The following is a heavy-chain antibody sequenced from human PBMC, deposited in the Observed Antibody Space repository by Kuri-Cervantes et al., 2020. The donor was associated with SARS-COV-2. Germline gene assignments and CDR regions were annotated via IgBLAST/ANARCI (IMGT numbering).Heavy chain of an antibody. CDR2: INPSGGST. CDR1: GYTSTSYY. V-gene: IGHV1-46*01. D-gene: IGHD3-22*01. J-gene: IGHJ4*02. CDR3: ARAGGISSGYYYRLDY. Sequence: ASVKVSCKASGYTSTSYYMHWVRQAPGQGLEWMGIINPSGGSTSYAQKFQGRVTMTRDTSTSTVYMELSSLRSEDTAVYYCARAGGISSGYYYRLDYWGQGPLVTVSS.